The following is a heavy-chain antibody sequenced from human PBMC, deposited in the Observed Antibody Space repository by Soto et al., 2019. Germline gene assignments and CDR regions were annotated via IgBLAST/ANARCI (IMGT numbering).Heavy chain of an antibody. CDR2: IYYSGST. V-gene: IGHV4-30-4*08. D-gene: IGHD3-16*01. Sequence: SETLSLTCTVSGGSIRSGDHYWSWIRQPPGKGLEWIGYIYYSGSTYYNPSLKSRVTISVDTSKNQFSLKLSSVTAADTAVYYCAREAERGRWFDPWGQGTLVTVSS. CDR1: GGSIRSGDHY. J-gene: IGHJ5*02. CDR3: AREAERGRWFDP.